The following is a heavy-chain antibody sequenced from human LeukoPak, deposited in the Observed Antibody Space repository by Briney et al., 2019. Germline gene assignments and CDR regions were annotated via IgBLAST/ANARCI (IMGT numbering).Heavy chain of an antibody. CDR1: GGSISSGGYY. J-gene: IGHJ3*02. D-gene: IGHD3-10*01. CDR3: AKVSQAGHDAFDI. Sequence: SQTLSLTRTVSGGSISSGGYYWSWIRQHPGKGLEWIGYIYYSGSTYYNPSLKSRVTISVDTSKNQFSLKLSSVTAADTAVYYCAKVSQAGHDAFDIWGQGTMVTVSS. CDR2: IYYSGST. V-gene: IGHV4-31*03.